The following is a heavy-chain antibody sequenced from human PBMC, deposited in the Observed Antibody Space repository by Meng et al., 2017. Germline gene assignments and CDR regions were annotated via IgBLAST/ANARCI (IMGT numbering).Heavy chain of an antibody. CDR3: VRDEDISAAGKLFGDY. Sequence: QMKLGQAGAEVKRPGASVKVSCTPSGYTFTAYYIHWVRQAPGQGLDWMGRIDPNSGVTEYAQKFQGRVTVTGDTSISTAYMELSRLRSDDTAIYYCVRDEDISAAGKLFGDYWGQGTLVTVPS. D-gene: IGHD6-13*01. J-gene: IGHJ4*02. V-gene: IGHV1-2*06. CDR1: GYTFTAYY. CDR2: IDPNSGVT.